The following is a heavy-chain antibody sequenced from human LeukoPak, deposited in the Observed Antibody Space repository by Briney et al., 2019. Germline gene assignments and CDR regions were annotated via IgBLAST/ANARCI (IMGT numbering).Heavy chain of an antibody. J-gene: IGHJ4*02. CDR2: INPNSGGT. D-gene: IGHD6-6*01. Sequence: VASVKVSCKASGYTFTGYYMHWVRQAPGQGLEWMGWINPNSGGTNYAQKFQGRVTMTRDTSISTAYMELSRLRSDDTAVYYCARGVSSSRNGFDYWGQGTLVTVSS. V-gene: IGHV1-2*02. CDR3: ARGVSSSRNGFDY. CDR1: GYTFTGYY.